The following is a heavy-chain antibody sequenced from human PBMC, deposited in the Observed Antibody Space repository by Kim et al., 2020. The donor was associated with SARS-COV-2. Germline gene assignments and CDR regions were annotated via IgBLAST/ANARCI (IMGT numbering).Heavy chain of an antibody. V-gene: IGHV4-59*13. Sequence: SETLSLTCTVSGGSISSYYWSWIRQPPGKGLEWIGYIYYSGSTNYNPSLKSRVTISVDTSKNQFSLKLSSVTAADTAVYYCARDRTGIAARHAFDIWGQGTMVTVSS. CDR1: GGSISSYY. CDR2: IYYSGST. CDR3: ARDRTGIAARHAFDI. D-gene: IGHD6-6*01. J-gene: IGHJ3*02.